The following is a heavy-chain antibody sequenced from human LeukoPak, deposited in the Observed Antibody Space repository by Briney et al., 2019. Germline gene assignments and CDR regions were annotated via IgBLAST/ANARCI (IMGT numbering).Heavy chain of an antibody. Sequence: PSETLSLTCAVYGGSFSGYYWSWIRQPPGEGLEWIGEINHSGSTNYNPSLKSRVTISVDTSKNQFSLKLSSVTAADTAVYYCARRKTHYYYYYMDVWGKGTTVTISS. CDR2: INHSGST. CDR1: GGSFSGYY. V-gene: IGHV4-34*01. J-gene: IGHJ6*03. CDR3: ARRKTHYYYYYMDV.